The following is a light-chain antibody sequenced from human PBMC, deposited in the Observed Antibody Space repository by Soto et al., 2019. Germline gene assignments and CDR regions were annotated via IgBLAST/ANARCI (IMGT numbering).Light chain of an antibody. CDR2: WAS. CDR1: QSVLYSSNNKNY. CDR3: QQYFTTPYT. J-gene: IGKJ2*01. V-gene: IGKV4-1*01. Sequence: DIVMTQSPDSLAVSLGERATINCKSSQSVLYSSNNKNYLAWYQHKPGQPPKVVIYWASTRESGVPDRFSGSGSGTDFPLTINSLQAEDVALYYCQQYFTTPYTFGRGTRLEMK.